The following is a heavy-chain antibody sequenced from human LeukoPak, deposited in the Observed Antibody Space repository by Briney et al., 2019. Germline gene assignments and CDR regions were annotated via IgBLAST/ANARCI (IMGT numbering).Heavy chain of an antibody. CDR2: IYTSGST. CDR3: ARDPKQYYYDSSGYLY. CDR1: GGSISSYY. V-gene: IGHV4-4*07. D-gene: IGHD3-22*01. Sequence: PSETLSLTCTVSGGSISSYYWSWIRQHAGKGLEWIGRIYTSGSTNYNPFLKSRVTMSVDTSKNQFSLKLSSVTAADTAAYYCARDPKQYYYDSSGYLYWGQGTLVTVSS. J-gene: IGHJ4*02.